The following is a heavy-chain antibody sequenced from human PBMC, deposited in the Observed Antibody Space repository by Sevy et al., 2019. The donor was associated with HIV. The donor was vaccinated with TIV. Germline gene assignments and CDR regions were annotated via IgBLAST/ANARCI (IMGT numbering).Heavy chain of an antibody. CDR2: LSFGCGEI. J-gene: IGHJ4*02. Sequence: GGSLRLSCAASGFTFSKYSMSWVRQPPGKGLEWVSSLSFGCGEINYADSGKGRFTTSRDNSKSSVYLQMNNLRPEETAVYYCAREGCTKPHDYWGQGTLVTVSS. D-gene: IGHD2-8*01. CDR3: AREGCTKPHDY. V-gene: IGHV3-23*01. CDR1: GFTFSKYS.